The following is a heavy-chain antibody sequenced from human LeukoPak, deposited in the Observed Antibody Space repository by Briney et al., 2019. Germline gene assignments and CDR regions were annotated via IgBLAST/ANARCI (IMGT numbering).Heavy chain of an antibody. CDR1: GFTFSQYW. D-gene: IGHD4-17*01. CDR2: IKQDGSEK. V-gene: IGHV3-7*01. CDR3: AREIYGNPDY. J-gene: IGHJ4*02. Sequence: PGGSLRLYCAASGFTFSQYWMSWVRQAPGKGLEWVANIKQDGSEKYYVDSVKGRFTISRDNAKNSLYLQMNSLRVEDAAVYYCAREIYGNPDYWGQGTLITVSS.